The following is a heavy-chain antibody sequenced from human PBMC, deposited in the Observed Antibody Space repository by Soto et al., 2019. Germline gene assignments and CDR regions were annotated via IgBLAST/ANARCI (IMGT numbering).Heavy chain of an antibody. V-gene: IGHV4-30-4*01. Sequence: PSETVSLTCSLSGGSISSGYSYWSWIRQLPGKGLEWIGNIYYSGNTYYNPFLKSRLIISIDTYKNQFSLKVGSVTAADTAVYYSATSSLYGMDVWGQGATVTVSS. CDR2: IYYSGNT. J-gene: IGHJ6*02. CDR3: ATSSLYGMDV. CDR1: GGSISSGYSY.